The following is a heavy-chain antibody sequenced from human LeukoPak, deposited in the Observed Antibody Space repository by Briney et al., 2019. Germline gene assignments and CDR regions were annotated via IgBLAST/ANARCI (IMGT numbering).Heavy chain of an antibody. V-gene: IGHV3-11*01. CDR2: ISGSGNTI. CDR1: GFTFSDYY. D-gene: IGHD3-10*02. CDR3: ARFVPYGMDV. Sequence: GGSLRLSCAASGFTFSDYYMSWIRQAPGKGLEWVSYISGSGNTICYADSVKGRFTISRDNAKNSLYLQVNSLRVEGTAVYYCARFVPYGMDVWGQGTTVTVSS. J-gene: IGHJ6*02.